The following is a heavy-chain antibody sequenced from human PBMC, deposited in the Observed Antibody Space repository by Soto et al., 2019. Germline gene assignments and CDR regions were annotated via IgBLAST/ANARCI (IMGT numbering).Heavy chain of an antibody. Sequence: QLQLQESGSKLVKPSQTLSLTCAVSGGSISSGGYSWSWIRQPPGKDLEWIGYIYHSVSTYYNPSLKSRVTISVDRSKNLFSLKLSFVTAADTAVYYCARGPPIFYWGQGNLVTVSS. CDR3: ARGPPIFY. CDR1: GGSISSGGYS. V-gene: IGHV4-30-2*01. CDR2: IYHSVST. J-gene: IGHJ4*02. D-gene: IGHD3-9*01.